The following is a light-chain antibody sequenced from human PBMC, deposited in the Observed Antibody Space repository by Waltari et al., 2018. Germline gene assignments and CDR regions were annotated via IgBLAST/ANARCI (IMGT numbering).Light chain of an antibody. V-gene: IGKV3-15*01. CDR1: QSVSSD. CDR2: DAS. Sequence: EIVMTQSPVTLSVSLGERATLSCRASQSVSSDLAWYQQKPGQAPSLLIYDASTSAAGLAARFSASGSGTEFTLTISSLQSEDFAVYYCQQYKYWPPLTFGGGTKVEIK. CDR3: QQYKYWPPLT. J-gene: IGKJ4*01.